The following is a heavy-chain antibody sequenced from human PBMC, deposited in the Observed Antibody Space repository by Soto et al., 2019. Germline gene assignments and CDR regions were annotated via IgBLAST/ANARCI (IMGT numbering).Heavy chain of an antibody. J-gene: IGHJ4*02. CDR1: GGSISSGGYY. V-gene: IGHV4-31*02. D-gene: IGHD3-3*01. CDR2: IYYSGST. Sequence: TLSLTCTVSGGSISSGGYYWSWIRQHPGKGLEWIGYIYYSGSTYYNPSLKSRVTVSVDTSKNQFSLKLSSVTAAGTAVYYCARSFLAQQEGLLRAVFDYWGQGTLDTGSA. CDR3: ARSFLAQQEGLLRAVFDY.